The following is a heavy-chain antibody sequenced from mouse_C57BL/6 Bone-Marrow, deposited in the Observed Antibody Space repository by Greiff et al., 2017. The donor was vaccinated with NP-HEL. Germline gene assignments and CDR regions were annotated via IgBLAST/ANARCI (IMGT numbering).Heavy chain of an antibody. V-gene: IGHV5-4*03. D-gene: IGHD2-3*01. CDR3: ARYDGYYPHYFDY. J-gene: IGHJ2*01. CDR2: ISDGGSYT. Sequence: EVKLVESGGGLVKPGGSLKLSCAASGFTFSSYAMSWVRQTPEKRLEWVATISDGGSYTYYPDNVKGRFTISRDNAKNNLYLQMSHLKSEDTAMYDCARYDGYYPHYFDYWGQGTTLTVSS. CDR1: GFTFSSYA.